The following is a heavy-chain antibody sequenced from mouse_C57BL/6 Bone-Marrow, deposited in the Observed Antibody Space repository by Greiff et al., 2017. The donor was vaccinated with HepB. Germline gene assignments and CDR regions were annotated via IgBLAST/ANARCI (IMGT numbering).Heavy chain of an antibody. Sequence: QVQVQESGAELVMPGASVKLSCKASGFTFTSYGMPWVHQSPGKGLEWIGTIGTSDSYTNYHQKFKGKSTLTGDKANSTAYMQLSSLTSEDTAIYYCARQFTTGVGARYYFDVWGQGTTLTVSS. CDR2: IGTSDSYT. D-gene: IGHD1-1*01. CDR1: GFTFTSYG. J-gene: IGHJ2*01. V-gene: IGHV1-69*01. CDR3: ARQFTTGVGARYYFDV.